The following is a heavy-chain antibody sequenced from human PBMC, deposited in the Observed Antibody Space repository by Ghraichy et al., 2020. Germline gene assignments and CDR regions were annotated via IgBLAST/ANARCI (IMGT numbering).Heavy chain of an antibody. V-gene: IGHV3-33*01. D-gene: IGHD5-24*01. CDR3: ARDLGDGYNDFDY. J-gene: IGHJ4*02. Sequence: GESLRLSCAASGFTFSSYGMHWVRQAPGKGLEWVAVIWYDGSNKYYADSVKGRFTISRDNSKNTLYLQMNSLRAEDTAVYYCARDLGDGYNDFDYWGQGTLVTVSS. CDR2: IWYDGSNK. CDR1: GFTFSSYG.